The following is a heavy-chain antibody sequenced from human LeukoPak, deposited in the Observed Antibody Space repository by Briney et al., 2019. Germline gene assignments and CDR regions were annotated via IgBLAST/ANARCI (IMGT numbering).Heavy chain of an antibody. J-gene: IGHJ4*02. V-gene: IGHV3-21*01. CDR1: GFTFTGFS. Sequence: GGSLRFSCAPPGFTFTGFSMNWVRGAPGKGLEWVSSISSSSSYRYYADSVKGRFTISRDNAKNSLYLQMNSLRAEDTAVYYCAREDSSGLRYFDYWGQGTLVTVSS. CDR2: ISSSSSYR. D-gene: IGHD3-22*01. CDR3: AREDSSGLRYFDY.